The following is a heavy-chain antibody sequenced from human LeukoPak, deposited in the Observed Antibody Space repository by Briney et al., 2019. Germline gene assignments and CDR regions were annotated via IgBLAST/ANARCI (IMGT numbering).Heavy chain of an antibody. CDR1: GFTFSSYW. CDR3: AKDQEAYYDSSGKFDY. J-gene: IGHJ4*02. CDR2: INTDGSSS. V-gene: IGHV3-74*01. D-gene: IGHD3-22*01. Sequence: GGSLRLSCADSGFTFSSYWMHWVRQAPGKGLMWVSRINTDGSSSNYAGSVKGRFTISRDNAKNTLYLRMNSLRAEDTAVYYCAKDQEAYYDSSGKFDYWGQGTLVTVSS.